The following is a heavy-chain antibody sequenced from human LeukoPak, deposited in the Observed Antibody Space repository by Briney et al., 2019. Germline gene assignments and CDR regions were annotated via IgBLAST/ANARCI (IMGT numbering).Heavy chain of an antibody. V-gene: IGHV3-7*01. CDR2: IKQDGSEK. CDR3: ATKGSGGYNYGYGY. D-gene: IGHD5-18*01. Sequence: PGGSLRLSCAASGFTFSSYWMSWVRQAPGKGLEWVANIKQDGSEKYYVDSVKGRFTISRDNSKNTLYLQMNSLRAEDTAVYYCATKGSGGYNYGYGYWGQGTLVTVSS. CDR1: GFTFSSYW. J-gene: IGHJ4*02.